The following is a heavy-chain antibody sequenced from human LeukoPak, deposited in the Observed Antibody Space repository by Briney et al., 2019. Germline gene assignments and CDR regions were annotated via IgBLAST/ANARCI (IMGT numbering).Heavy chain of an antibody. Sequence: SVKVSCKASGGTFSSYAISWVRQAPGQGLEWMGGIIPIFGTANYARKFQGRVTITADESTSTAYMELRGLRSEDTAVYYCSKLLADYYYMDVRGKGSTVTVSS. CDR1: GGTFSSYA. J-gene: IGHJ6*03. CDR3: SKLLADYYYMDV. CDR2: IIPIFGTA. V-gene: IGHV1-69*13. D-gene: IGHD1-1*01.